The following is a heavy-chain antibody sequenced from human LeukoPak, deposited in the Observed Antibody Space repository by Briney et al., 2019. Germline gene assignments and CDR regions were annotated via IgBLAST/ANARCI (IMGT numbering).Heavy chain of an antibody. Sequence: PSETLSLTCSVSGGSISSSNYYWGRIRQPPGKGLEWLASIFNSKRTYYNPSLESRLTISADTSENQFSLRLTSVTAADTAVYYCATIRADYQPFDYWGQGTLVTVSS. CDR3: ATIRADYQPFDY. V-gene: IGHV4-39*01. CDR2: IFNSKRT. CDR1: GGSISSSNYY. D-gene: IGHD4-17*01. J-gene: IGHJ4*02.